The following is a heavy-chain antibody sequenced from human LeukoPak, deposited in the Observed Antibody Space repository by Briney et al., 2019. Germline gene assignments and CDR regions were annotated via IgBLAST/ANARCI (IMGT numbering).Heavy chain of an antibody. CDR1: GYTFTSYG. Sequence: ASVKVSCKASGYTFTSYGISWVRQAPGQGLEWMGWISAYNGNTNYAQKLQGRVTMTTDTSTSTVYMELSSLRSEDTAVYYCASARFDEGFDYWGQGTLVTVSS. CDR3: ASARFDEGFDY. CDR2: ISAYNGNT. D-gene: IGHD3-10*01. V-gene: IGHV1-18*01. J-gene: IGHJ4*02.